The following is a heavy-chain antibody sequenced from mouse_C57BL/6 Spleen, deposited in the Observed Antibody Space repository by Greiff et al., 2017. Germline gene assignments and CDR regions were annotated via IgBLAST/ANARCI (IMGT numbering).Heavy chain of an antibody. J-gene: IGHJ4*01. Sequence: QVQLQQPGAELVKPGASVKLSCKASGYTFTSYWMQWVKQRPGQGLEWIGEIDPSDSYTNYNQKFKGKATLTVDTSSSTAYMQLSSLTSEDSAVYYCARGDGYPNYYAMDYWGQGTSVTVSS. CDR3: ARGDGYPNYYAMDY. V-gene: IGHV1-50*01. CDR2: IDPSDSYT. CDR1: GYTFTSYW. D-gene: IGHD2-3*01.